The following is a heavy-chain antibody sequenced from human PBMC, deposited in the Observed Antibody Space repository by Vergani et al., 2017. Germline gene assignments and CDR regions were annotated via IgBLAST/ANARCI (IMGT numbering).Heavy chain of an antibody. CDR1: GGTFSSYA. CDR3: AGDLNSSGREAYYYYGMDV. Sequence: QVQLVQSGAEVKKPGSSVKVSCKASGGTFSSYAISWVRQAPGQGLEWMGGIIPIFGTANYAQKFQGRVTITADESTSTAYMELSSLRSEDTAVYYCAGDLNSSGREAYYYYGMDVWGQGTTVTVSS. D-gene: IGHD6-25*01. CDR2: IIPIFGTA. J-gene: IGHJ6*02. V-gene: IGHV1-69*01.